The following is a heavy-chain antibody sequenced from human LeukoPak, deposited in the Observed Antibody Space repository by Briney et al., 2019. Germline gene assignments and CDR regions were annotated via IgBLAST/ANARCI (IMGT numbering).Heavy chain of an antibody. CDR2: IYPGDSDA. V-gene: IGHV5-51*01. D-gene: IGHD3-10*01. CDR3: ARHARGSGSHL. CDR1: GYFFTSYW. Sequence: AASLKSSCKGSGYFFTSYWIGWVRQMAGKGLEWRGIIYPGDSDARYSPSFQGQVTISADKSISTAYLQWSSLKASDTAMYYCARHARGSGSHLWGQGTLVTVSS. J-gene: IGHJ4*02.